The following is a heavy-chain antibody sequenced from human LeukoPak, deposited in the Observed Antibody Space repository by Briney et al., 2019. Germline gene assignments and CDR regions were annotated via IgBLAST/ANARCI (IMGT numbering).Heavy chain of an antibody. CDR2: ISYDGSNK. V-gene: IGHV3-30*04. J-gene: IGHJ4*02. D-gene: IGHD6-19*01. CDR1: GFTFSSYA. Sequence: GGSLRLSCAASGFTFSSYALHWVRQAPGKGLEWVAVISYDGSNKYYADSVKGRFTISRDNSKNTLYLQMNSLRAEDTAVYYCARDSAVAGNACYFDYWGQGTLVTVSS. CDR3: ARDSAVAGNACYFDY.